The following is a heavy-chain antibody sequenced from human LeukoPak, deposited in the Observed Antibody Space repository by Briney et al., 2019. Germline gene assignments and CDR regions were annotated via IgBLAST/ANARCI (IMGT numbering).Heavy chain of an antibody. V-gene: IGHV4-34*01. Sequence: PSETLSLTCAVYGGSFSGYYWSWIRQPPGKGLEWIGEINHSGSTNYNPSLKSRVTISVDTSKNQFSLKLSSVTAADTAVYYCARRGSYSRYYYYYYMDVWGKGTTVTISS. J-gene: IGHJ6*03. CDR2: INHSGST. CDR3: ARRGSYSRYYYYYYMDV. D-gene: IGHD1-26*01. CDR1: GGSFSGYY.